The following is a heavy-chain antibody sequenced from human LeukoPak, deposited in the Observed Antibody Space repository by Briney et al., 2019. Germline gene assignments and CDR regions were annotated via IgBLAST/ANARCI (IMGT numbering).Heavy chain of an antibody. Sequence: PGRSLRLSCAASGFTFSSYAMRWVRQAPGKGREWVSAISGSGGSTYYADSVKGRFTISRDNFKNTLYLQMNSLRAEDTAVYYCAKDLRDGVIKGAFDIWGQGTMVTVSS. J-gene: IGHJ3*02. D-gene: IGHD3-22*01. CDR1: GFTFSSYA. CDR2: ISGSGGST. V-gene: IGHV3-23*01. CDR3: AKDLRDGVIKGAFDI.